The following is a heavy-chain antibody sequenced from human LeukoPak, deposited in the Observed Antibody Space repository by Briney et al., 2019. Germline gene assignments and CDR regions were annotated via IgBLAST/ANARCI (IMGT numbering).Heavy chain of an antibody. Sequence: SETLSLTCTVSGDSISSHYWSWIRQPPGKGLEWIGFIYYSGSTSYNPSLKSRVTISVDTSKNQFSLKLSSVTAADTAVYYCARVLGNWNYLIGYFDYWGQGTLVTVSS. V-gene: IGHV4-59*11. D-gene: IGHD1-7*01. CDR1: GDSISSHY. J-gene: IGHJ4*02. CDR3: ARVLGNWNYLIGYFDY. CDR2: IYYSGST.